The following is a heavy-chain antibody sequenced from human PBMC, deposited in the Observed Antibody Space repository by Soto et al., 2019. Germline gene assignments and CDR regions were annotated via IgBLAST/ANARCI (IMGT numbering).Heavy chain of an antibody. J-gene: IGHJ5*02. CDR1: GYTFTSYA. CDR3: ARVLVAPNWFDP. V-gene: IGHV1-3*01. CDR2: INAGNGNT. Sequence: ASVKVSFKASGYTFTSYAMHWVRQAPGQRLEWMGWINAGNGNTKYSQKFQGRVTITRDTSASTAYMELSSLRSEDTAVYYCARVLVAPNWFDPWGQGTLVTVSS.